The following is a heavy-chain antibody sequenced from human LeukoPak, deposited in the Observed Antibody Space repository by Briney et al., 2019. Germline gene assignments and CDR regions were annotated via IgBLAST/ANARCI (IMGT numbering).Heavy chain of an antibody. D-gene: IGHD6-13*01. J-gene: IGHJ5*02. Sequence: GGSLRLSCEASGLSFTNYAMMWVRQAPGKGQQWISTLTGYGGAYYADSGEGRFIISRDISKNTMFLQMYGLRAEDTAVYYCAKGAAAGKVDWFDPWGQGTLVTVSS. CDR1: GLSFTNYA. CDR3: AKGAAAGKVDWFDP. V-gene: IGHV3-23*01. CDR2: LTGYGGA.